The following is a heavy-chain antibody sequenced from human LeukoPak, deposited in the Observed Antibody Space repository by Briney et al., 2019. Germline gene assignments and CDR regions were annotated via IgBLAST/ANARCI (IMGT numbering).Heavy chain of an antibody. CDR3: ANDPGVYSGSYP. CDR1: GFTFSSYG. J-gene: IGHJ5*02. D-gene: IGHD1-26*01. V-gene: IGHV3-30*18. Sequence: PGRSLRLSCAASGFTFSSYGMHWVRQAPGKGLEWVAVISYDGSNKYYADSVKGRFTISRDNSKNTLYLQMNSLRAEDTAVYYCANDPGVYSGSYPWGQGTLVTVSS. CDR2: ISYDGSNK.